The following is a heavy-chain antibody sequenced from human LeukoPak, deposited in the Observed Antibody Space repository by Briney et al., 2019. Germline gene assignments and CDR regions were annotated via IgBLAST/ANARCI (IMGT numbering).Heavy chain of an antibody. CDR2: ISYDGSNK. J-gene: IGHJ3*02. V-gene: IGHV3-30-3*01. CDR1: GFTFSSYA. Sequence: PGGSLRLSCAASGFTFSSYAMHWVRQAPGKGLEWVAVISYDGSNKYYADSVKGRFTISRDNSKNTLYLRMNSLRAEDTAVYYCARDQSDAFDIWGQGTMVTVSS. CDR3: ARDQSDAFDI.